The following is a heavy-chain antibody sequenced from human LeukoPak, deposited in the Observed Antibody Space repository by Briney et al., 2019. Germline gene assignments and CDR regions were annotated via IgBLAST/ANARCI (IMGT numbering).Heavy chain of an antibody. Sequence: GESLQISCQGSGSSFTSYWIGGVRQVPGKGLEGMGIIYPGDSDTRYSPSFQGQVTISADKSISTAYLQWSSLKASDTAMYYCARRATSEMATIFDYWGQGTLVTVSS. J-gene: IGHJ4*02. V-gene: IGHV5-51*01. D-gene: IGHD5-24*01. CDR2: IYPGDSDT. CDR3: ARRATSEMATIFDY. CDR1: GSSFTSYW.